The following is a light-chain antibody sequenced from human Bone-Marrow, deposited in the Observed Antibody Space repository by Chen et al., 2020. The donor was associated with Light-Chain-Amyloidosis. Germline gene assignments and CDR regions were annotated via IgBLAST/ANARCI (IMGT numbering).Light chain of an antibody. CDR1: NIGSTS. CDR2: DDS. J-gene: IGLJ3*02. Sequence: SYVLTPTSPVSPAPGPTAPLACGGNNIGSTSVHWSQQTPGQPPLLVVYDDSDRPSGIPERLSGSNSGNTATLTISRVEAGDEADYYCQVWDRSSDRPVFGGGTKLTVL. CDR3: QVWDRSSDRPV. V-gene: IGLV3-21*02.